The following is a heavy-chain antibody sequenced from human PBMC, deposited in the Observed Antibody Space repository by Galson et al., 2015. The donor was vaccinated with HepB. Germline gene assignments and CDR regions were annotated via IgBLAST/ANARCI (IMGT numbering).Heavy chain of an antibody. CDR3: AKDPVDGLWAPYYFDY. D-gene: IGHD5-18*01. V-gene: IGHV3-23*01. CDR2: ISGSGGST. J-gene: IGHJ4*02. CDR1: GFTFSSYA. Sequence: SLRLSCAASGFTFSSYAMSWVRQAPGKGLEWVSAISGSGGSTYYADSVKGRFTISRDNSKNTLYLQMNSLRAEDTAVYYCAKDPVDGLWAPYYFDYWGQGTLVTVSS.